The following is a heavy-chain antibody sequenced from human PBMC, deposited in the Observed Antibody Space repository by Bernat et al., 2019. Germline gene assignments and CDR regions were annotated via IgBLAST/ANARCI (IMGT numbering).Heavy chain of an antibody. CDR1: GGSISSSSYY. Sequence: QLQLQESGPGLVKPSETLSLTCTVSGGSISSSSYYWGWIRQPPGKGLEWIGSIYYSGSTYYNPSLKSRVTISVDTSKNQFSLKLSSVTAADTAVYYCASPAYYDILTGPVPYFDYWGQGTLVTVSS. D-gene: IGHD3-9*01. CDR3: ASPAYYDILTGPVPYFDY. V-gene: IGHV4-39*01. J-gene: IGHJ4*02. CDR2: IYYSGST.